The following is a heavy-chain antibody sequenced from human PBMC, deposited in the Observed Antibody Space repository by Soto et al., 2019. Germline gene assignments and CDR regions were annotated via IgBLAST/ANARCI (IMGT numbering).Heavy chain of an antibody. J-gene: IGHJ6*02. V-gene: IGHV1-2*02. CDR2: INPNSGGT. CDR1: GYTFTDYY. CDR3: AIDQSPSSGWPGMDV. Sequence: DSVKVSCKASGYTFTDYYMHWVRQAPGQGLEWMGWINPNSGGTNYAQKFQGRVTMTRDTSISTAYMELNRLRSDDTAVYYCAIDQSPSSGWPGMDVWGQGTTVTVSS. D-gene: IGHD6-19*01.